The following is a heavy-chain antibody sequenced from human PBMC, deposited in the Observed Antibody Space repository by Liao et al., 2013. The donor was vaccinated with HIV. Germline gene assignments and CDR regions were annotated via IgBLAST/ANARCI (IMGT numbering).Heavy chain of an antibody. J-gene: IGHJ3*02. Sequence: QVQLQESGPGLVKPSQTLSLTCSVSGASIRSGRYYWSWIRQPAGKGLEWIGRIDDSGSTNYNPSLKSRVTISLQTSRNQVSLRLGSVTAADTAVYYCARTITRFGVGDAFDIWGQGTLVTVSS. CDR1: GASIRSGRYY. CDR3: ARTITRFGVGDAFDI. D-gene: IGHD3-3*01. CDR2: IDDSGST. V-gene: IGHV4-61*02.